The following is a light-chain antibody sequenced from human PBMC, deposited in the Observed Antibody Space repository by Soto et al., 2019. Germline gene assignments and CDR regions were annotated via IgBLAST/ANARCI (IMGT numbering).Light chain of an antibody. Sequence: QLVPTQSSSASASLGSSVKLTCILSSGHSTYIIAWHQQQPGKAPRFLMTLDRSGSYNRGSGVPDRFSGSSSGADRYLTISNLQFEDEGDYYCETWYSNTHKVFGGGTKLTVL. V-gene: IGLV4-60*02. CDR1: SGHSTYI. J-gene: IGLJ3*02. CDR2: LDRSGSY. CDR3: ETWYSNTHKV.